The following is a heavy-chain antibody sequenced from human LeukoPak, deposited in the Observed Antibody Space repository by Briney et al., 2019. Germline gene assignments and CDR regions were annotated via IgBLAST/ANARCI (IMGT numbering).Heavy chain of an antibody. J-gene: IGHJ5*02. V-gene: IGHV4-59*08. CDR2: IYYSGST. D-gene: IGHD6-13*01. CDR1: GGSISSYY. Sequence: PETLSLTRTLSGGSISSYYWSWIRPPPGKGLERIGYIYYSGSTNYNPSLKSRVTISVDTSKNQFSLKLSSVTAADTAVYYCARTIAAAANWFDPWGQGTLVTVSS. CDR3: ARTIAAAANWFDP.